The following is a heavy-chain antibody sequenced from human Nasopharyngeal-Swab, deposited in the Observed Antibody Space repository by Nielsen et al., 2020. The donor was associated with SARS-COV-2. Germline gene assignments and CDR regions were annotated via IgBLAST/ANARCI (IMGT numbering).Heavy chain of an antibody. J-gene: IGHJ1*01. D-gene: IGHD3-10*01. CDR3: AKGQRAVLLWSSIQH. Sequence: GESLKISCAASGFTFSSYGMHWVRQAPGKGLEWVAVISYDGSNKYYADSVTGRFTISRDNSKNTLYLQMNSLRAEDTAVYYCAKGQRAVLLWSSIQHWGQGTLVTVSS. CDR1: GFTFSSYG. V-gene: IGHV3-30*18. CDR2: ISYDGSNK.